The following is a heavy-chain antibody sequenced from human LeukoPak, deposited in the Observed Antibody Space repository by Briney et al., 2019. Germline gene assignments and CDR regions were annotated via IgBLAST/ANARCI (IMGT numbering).Heavy chain of an antibody. Sequence: ASVKVSCKASGYPFTSYYMHWVRQAPGQGLEWMGIINPSGGSTSYAQKLQGRVTMTRDTSTSTVYMELSSLRSEDTAVYYCASDKVPRRGYSYGYPGYWGQGTLVTVSS. CDR2: INPSGGST. V-gene: IGHV1-46*03. D-gene: IGHD5-18*01. J-gene: IGHJ4*02. CDR1: GYPFTSYY. CDR3: ASDKVPRRGYSYGYPGY.